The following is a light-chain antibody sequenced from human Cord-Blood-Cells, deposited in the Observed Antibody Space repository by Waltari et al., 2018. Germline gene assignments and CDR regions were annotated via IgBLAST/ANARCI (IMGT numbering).Light chain of an antibody. CDR2: RNN. V-gene: IGLV1-47*01. J-gene: IGLJ1*01. Sequence: QSVLTQPPSASGTPGQRVTISCSGSSSNIGSNYVYWYQQLPGTAPKLLIYRNNQRPSGFPDLFSGYKSGTSASLAISGLRSEDEADYYCAAWDDSLSGHYVFGTGTKVTVL. CDR1: SSNIGSNY. CDR3: AAWDDSLSGHYV.